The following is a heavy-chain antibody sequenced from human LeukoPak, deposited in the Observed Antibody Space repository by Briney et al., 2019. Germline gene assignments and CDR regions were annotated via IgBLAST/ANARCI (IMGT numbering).Heavy chain of an antibody. CDR2: IYYSGST. Sequence: PSETLSLTRTVSSGSLSRSRYYWRWIRQPPGKGLEWIGSIYYSGSTYYNPSLKSRITISVDTSKNQFSLKLSSVTAADKAVYCCARLSLIFGWFDPWGQGTLVTVSS. V-gene: IGHV4-39*01. J-gene: IGHJ5*02. CDR1: SGSLSRSRYY. CDR3: ARLSLIFGWFDP. D-gene: IGHD3-10*01.